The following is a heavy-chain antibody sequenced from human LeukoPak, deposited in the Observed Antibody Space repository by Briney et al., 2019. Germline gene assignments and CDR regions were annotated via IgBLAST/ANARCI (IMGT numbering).Heavy chain of an antibody. D-gene: IGHD3-22*01. CDR3: ARVETYYYDSSGHPRGYYYMDV. CDR2: MNPNCGNT. Sequence: ASVQVPCQACGYTFTSYDINWVRPATGQELEWMGWMNPNCGNTGYAQKFQGRVTMTRNTSISTAYMELSSLRSEDTAVYYCARVETYYYDSSGHPRGYYYMDVWGKGTTVTVSS. V-gene: IGHV1-8*01. J-gene: IGHJ6*03. CDR1: GYTFTSYD.